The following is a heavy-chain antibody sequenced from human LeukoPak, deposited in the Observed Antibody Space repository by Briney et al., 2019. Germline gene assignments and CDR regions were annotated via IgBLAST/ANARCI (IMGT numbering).Heavy chain of an antibody. CDR2: IYSDEDT. J-gene: IGHJ6*02. CDR3: ARDPEWSGGY. Sequence: GGSLRLSCAASGFTVSSNYMSWVRQAPGKGLERVSIIYSDEDTYYADSVKGRFAISRDNSKNMVCLQMNSLRAEDTATYYCARDPEWSGGYWGQGTTVTVSS. D-gene: IGHD3-3*01. CDR1: GFTVSSNY. V-gene: IGHV3-53*01.